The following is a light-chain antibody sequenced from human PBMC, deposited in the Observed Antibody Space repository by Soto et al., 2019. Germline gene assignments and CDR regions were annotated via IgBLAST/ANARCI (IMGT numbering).Light chain of an antibody. Sequence: DIVMTQSPDSLAVSLGERATINCKSSQSVLYSSNNKNYLAWYQQKPGQPPKLLIYWAPTRESGVPDRFSGSGSGTDFTLTISSLQAEDLAVYYCQQYYSTPQTFDQGTKVEIK. J-gene: IGKJ1*01. CDR3: QQYYSTPQT. CDR1: QSVLYSSNNKNY. V-gene: IGKV4-1*01. CDR2: WAP.